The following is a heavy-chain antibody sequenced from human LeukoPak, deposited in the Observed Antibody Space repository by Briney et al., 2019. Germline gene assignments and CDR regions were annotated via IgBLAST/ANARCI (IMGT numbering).Heavy chain of an antibody. CDR2: INPGGFDK. D-gene: IGHD4-17*01. V-gene: IGHV3-7*03. CDR1: GFTFSGHW. CDR3: ARLKGTTSVFDY. Sequence: PGGSLRLSCVASGFTFSGHWMTWVRPAPGKGLEWVGNINPGGFDKFYVDSVKGRFTMSRDNARNSLYLQMDSLRAEDTAVYYCARLKGTTSVFDYWGQGTLVTVSS. J-gene: IGHJ4*02.